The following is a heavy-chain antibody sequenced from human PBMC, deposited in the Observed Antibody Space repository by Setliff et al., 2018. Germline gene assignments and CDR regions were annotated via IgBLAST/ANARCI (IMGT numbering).Heavy chain of an antibody. CDR2: INHSGST. V-gene: IGHV4-39*07. CDR1: GGSISSSRYY. J-gene: IGHJ4*02. Sequence: PSETLSLTCTVSGGSISSSRYYWGWIRQPPGKGLEWIGEINHSGSTNYNPSLKSRVTISVDTSKNQFSLKLSSVTAADTAVYYCARGGYSRGPPVYYFDYWGQGTLVTVSS. D-gene: IGHD5-12*01. CDR3: ARGGYSRGPPVYYFDY.